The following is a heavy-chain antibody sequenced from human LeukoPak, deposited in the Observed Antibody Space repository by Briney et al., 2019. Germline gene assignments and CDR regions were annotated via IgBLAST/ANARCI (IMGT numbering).Heavy chain of an antibody. D-gene: IGHD6-13*01. J-gene: IGHJ5*02. CDR3: ARDRGIAADGTVGWFDP. CDR1: GFTFSNFW. CDR2: IKQDKGEI. V-gene: IGHV3-7*01. Sequence: GGSLRLSCAASGFTFSNFWKTWVRQAPGKGLEWVASIKQDKGEIRYVDSVRGRFTISRDNAKNSLYLQMNRLRAEDSAIYYCARDRGIAADGTVGWFDPWGQGTLVTVSS.